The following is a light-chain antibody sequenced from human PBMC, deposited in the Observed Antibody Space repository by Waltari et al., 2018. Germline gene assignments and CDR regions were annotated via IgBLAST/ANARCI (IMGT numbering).Light chain of an antibody. V-gene: IGLV2-14*01. CDR3: SSYTRISTFV. CDR1: SSDVGGYKY. CDR2: EVN. Sequence: QSALTQPAAVSGSPGQATTISCTGTSSDVGGYKYVTRFQQKPGEVPNLILYEVNHRPSGVSNRFSGSKSGNTASLTISGLQAEDEADYFCSSYTRISTFVFGTGTEVSVL. J-gene: IGLJ1*01.